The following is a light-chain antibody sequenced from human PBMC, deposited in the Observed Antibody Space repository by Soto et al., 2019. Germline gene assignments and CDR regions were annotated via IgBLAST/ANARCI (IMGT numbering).Light chain of an antibody. CDR1: SSDVGSYNR. J-gene: IGLJ3*02. Sequence: QSVLTQPPSVSGSPGQSVTISCTGTSSDVGSYNRVSWYQQSPGTAPKLMIYEVSNRPSGVPDRFSGSKSGNTASLTISGLQAEDEADYYCSSYTSSNTGVFGGGTKVTVL. CDR3: SSYTSSNTGV. CDR2: EVS. V-gene: IGLV2-18*02.